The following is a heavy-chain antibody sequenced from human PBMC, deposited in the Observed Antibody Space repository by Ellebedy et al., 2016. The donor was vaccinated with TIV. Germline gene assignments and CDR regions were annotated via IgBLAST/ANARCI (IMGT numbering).Heavy chain of an antibody. CDR3: ASPPPYSSSWFGFDY. D-gene: IGHD6-13*01. J-gene: IGHJ4*02. CDR1: GFTFSSYA. CDR2: IYSGGST. V-gene: IGHV3-53*01. Sequence: GGSLRLXXAASGFTFSSYAMHWVRQAPGKGLEWVSVIYSGGSTYYADSVKGRFTISRDNSKNTLYLQMNSLRAEDTAVYYCASPPPYSSSWFGFDYWGQGTLVTVSS.